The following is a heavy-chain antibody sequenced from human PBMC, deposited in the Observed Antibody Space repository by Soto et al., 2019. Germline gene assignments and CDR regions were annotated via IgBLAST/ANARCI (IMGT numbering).Heavy chain of an antibody. Sequence: QVQLVQSGAEVKRPGSSVKVSCKTSGDIFSGYSISWVRQAPGQGLEWMGGIIPIFGTTDYAQRFHGRVTIIADKSTTTVYMDLYSLKSEDTAVYYCARDLGSGYDPGDYWGQGTLVTVSS. CDR2: IIPIFGTT. D-gene: IGHD5-12*01. CDR3: ARDLGSGYDPGDY. V-gene: IGHV1-69*14. CDR1: GDIFSGYS. J-gene: IGHJ4*02.